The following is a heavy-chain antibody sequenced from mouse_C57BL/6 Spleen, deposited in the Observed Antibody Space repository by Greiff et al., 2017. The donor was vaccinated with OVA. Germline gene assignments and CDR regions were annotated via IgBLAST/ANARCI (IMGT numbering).Heavy chain of an antibody. CDR2: IYPYNGVS. CDR1: GYSFTGYY. V-gene: IGHV1-31*01. Sequence: EVQLQQSGPELVKPGASVKISCKASGYSFTGYYMHWVKQSHGNILDWIGYIYPYNGVSSYNQKFKGKATLPVDKSSSTAYMELRSLTSEDSAVYYCARLGITTVVAKDYAMDYWGQGTSVTVSS. J-gene: IGHJ4*01. CDR3: ARLGITTVVAKDYAMDY. D-gene: IGHD1-1*01.